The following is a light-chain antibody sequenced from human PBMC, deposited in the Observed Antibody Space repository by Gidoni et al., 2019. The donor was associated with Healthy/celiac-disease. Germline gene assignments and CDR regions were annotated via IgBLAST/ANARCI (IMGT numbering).Light chain of an antibody. CDR1: SSDVGGYNY. J-gene: IGLJ3*02. CDR3: SSYTSSSTLEV. V-gene: IGLV2-14*01. CDR2: EVS. Sequence: QSALTQPASVSGSPGQSLTISCTGTSSDVGGYNYVYWYQQHPGKAPKLMIYEVSNRPSRVSNRFSGSKSGNTASLTISGFQAEDEADYYCSSYTSSSTLEVFGGGTKLTVL.